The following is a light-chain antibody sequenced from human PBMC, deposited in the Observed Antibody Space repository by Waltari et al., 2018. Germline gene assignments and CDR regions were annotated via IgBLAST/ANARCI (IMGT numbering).Light chain of an antibody. Sequence: QSVLTQAPSMSGAPGQRVTIPCPGSGSNIRAGFDVHWYQQLPRPAPKPLIYGSTSRPLGVPDRFFGSTSGTSASLVIIGLQPEDEAVYYCQSYDTSLSVVFGGGTKLTVL. CDR3: QSYDTSLSVV. J-gene: IGLJ3*02. CDR1: GSNIRAGFD. V-gene: IGLV1-40*01. CDR2: GST.